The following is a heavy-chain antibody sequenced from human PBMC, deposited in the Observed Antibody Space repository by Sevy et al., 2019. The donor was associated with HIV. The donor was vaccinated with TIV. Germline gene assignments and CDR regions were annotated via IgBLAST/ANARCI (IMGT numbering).Heavy chain of an antibody. Sequence: GGSLRLSCAASGFTFSDSYMSWFRQAPGKGLEWVSYISSGGTIIYYADSVKGRFTISRDNAKNSLYLQMNSLRAEDTAVYYCATARYNYGSFYFDYWGQGTLVTVSS. CDR2: ISSGGTII. J-gene: IGHJ4*02. CDR1: GFTFSDSY. V-gene: IGHV3-11*01. CDR3: ATARYNYGSFYFDY. D-gene: IGHD5-18*01.